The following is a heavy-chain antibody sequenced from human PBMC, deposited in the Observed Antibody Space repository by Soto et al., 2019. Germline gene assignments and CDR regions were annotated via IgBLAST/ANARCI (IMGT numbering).Heavy chain of an antibody. Sequence: RASVKVSCKASGGTFSSYAISWVRQAPGQGLEWMGGIIPIFGTANYAQKFQGRVTITADESTSTAYMELSSLRSEDTAVYYCASRGAYSGSYYDWFDPWGQGTLVTVSS. CDR1: GGTFSSYA. D-gene: IGHD1-26*01. V-gene: IGHV1-69*13. J-gene: IGHJ5*02. CDR3: ASRGAYSGSYYDWFDP. CDR2: IIPIFGTA.